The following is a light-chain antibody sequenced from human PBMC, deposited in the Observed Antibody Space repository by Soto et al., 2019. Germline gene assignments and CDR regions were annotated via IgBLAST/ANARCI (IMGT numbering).Light chain of an antibody. Sequence: EIVLTQSPDTLYLSPGERATLSCRASQSISGTYIAWYHQKPGQAPRLLISCASGWTIGIPDRFSGSGSGTDFTLTIPNVEPEDFAMYYCQQYSASPYTFGQGTKLEI. CDR3: QQYSASPYT. J-gene: IGKJ2*01. CDR1: QSISGTY. CDR2: CAS. V-gene: IGKV3-20*01.